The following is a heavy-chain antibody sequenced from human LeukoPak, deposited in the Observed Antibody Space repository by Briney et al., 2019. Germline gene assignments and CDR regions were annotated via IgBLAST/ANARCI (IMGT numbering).Heavy chain of an antibody. D-gene: IGHD1-26*01. CDR3: ASGRGYFDY. CDR2: IYHSGST. V-gene: IGHV4-39*07. J-gene: IGHJ4*02. CDR1: GGSIRSSYYY. Sequence: SETLSLTCTVSGGSIRSSYYYWGWIRQPPGKGLEWIGEIYHSGSTNYNPSLKSRVTISVDKSKNQFSLKLSSVTAADTAVYYCASGRGYFDYWGQGTLVTVSS.